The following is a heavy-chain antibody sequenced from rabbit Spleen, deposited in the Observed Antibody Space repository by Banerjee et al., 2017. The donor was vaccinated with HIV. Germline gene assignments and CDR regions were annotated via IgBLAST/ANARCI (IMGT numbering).Heavy chain of an antibody. J-gene: IGHJ4*01. D-gene: IGHD1-1*01. V-gene: IGHV1S40*01. CDR3: ARDLADVIGWNLDL. Sequence: QSLEESGGDLVKPEGSLTLTCKASGFSCYYKCVMCWVRQAPGKGLQWIGCMNTVSGNTVYATWAKGRFPISRTSSTTVALQMTSLTAADTATYFCARDLADVIGWNLDLWGPGTLVTVS. CDR1: GFSCYYKCV. CDR2: MNTVSGNT.